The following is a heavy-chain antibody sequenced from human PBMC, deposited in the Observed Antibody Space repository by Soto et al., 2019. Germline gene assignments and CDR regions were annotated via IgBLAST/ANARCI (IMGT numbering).Heavy chain of an antibody. J-gene: IGHJ4*02. CDR3: ARGGGYDSFDY. CDR2: ISHLENT. V-gene: IGHV4-30-2*06. D-gene: IGHD5-12*01. CDR1: GASISYGGFS. Sequence: TLSLTCTVSGASISYGGFSWSWIRQSPGKGLEWIGYISHLENTYLHPSFKSRLTMSIDRTRNQFSLELSSVTAADMAVYYCARGGGYDSFDYWGQGVLVTVSS.